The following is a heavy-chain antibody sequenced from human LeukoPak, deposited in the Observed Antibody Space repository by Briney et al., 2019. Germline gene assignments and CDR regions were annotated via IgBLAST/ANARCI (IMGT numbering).Heavy chain of an antibody. CDR3: ARVVVVADTGGY. Sequence: GGPLRLSCAASGFTVSTNYMSWVRQAPGKGLEWVSVIYSGGSTYYAYSVTGRFTISGDNAKNTLYLQMNSLRAEDTAVYYCARVVVVADTGGYWGQGTMVTVSS. J-gene: IGHJ4*02. CDR1: GFTVSTNY. V-gene: IGHV3-53*01. D-gene: IGHD2-15*01. CDR2: IYSGGST.